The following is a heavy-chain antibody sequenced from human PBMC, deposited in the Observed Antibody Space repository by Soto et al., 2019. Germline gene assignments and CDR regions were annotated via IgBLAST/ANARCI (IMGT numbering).Heavy chain of an antibody. CDR1: GGSISSGGYY. CDR2: IYYSGST. V-gene: IGHV4-31*03. CDR3: AREGGVVIPTMWFDP. D-gene: IGHD3-22*01. J-gene: IGHJ5*02. Sequence: QVQLQESGPGLVKPSQTLSLTCTVSGGSISSGGYYWSWNRQHPGKGLEWIGYIYYSGSTYYNPSLKSRVTISVDTSKNQFSLKLSSVTAADTAVYYCAREGGVVIPTMWFDPWGQGTLVTVSS.